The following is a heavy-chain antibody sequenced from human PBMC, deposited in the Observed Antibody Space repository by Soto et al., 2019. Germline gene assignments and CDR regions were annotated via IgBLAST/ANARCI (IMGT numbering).Heavy chain of an antibody. CDR2: ISGSGGST. CDR3: APRPNRLIAARPGFDY. V-gene: IGHV3-23*01. Sequence: GGSLRLSCAASGFTFSSYAMSWVRQAPGKGLEWVSAISGSGGSTYYADSVKGRFTISRDNSKNTLYLQMNSLRAEDTAVYYCAPRPNRLIAARPGFDYWGQGTLVTVSS. D-gene: IGHD6-6*01. J-gene: IGHJ4*02. CDR1: GFTFSSYA.